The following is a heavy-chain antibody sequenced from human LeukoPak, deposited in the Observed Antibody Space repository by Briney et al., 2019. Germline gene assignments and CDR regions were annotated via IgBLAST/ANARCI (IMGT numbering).Heavy chain of an antibody. D-gene: IGHD2-8*01. CDR2: ISGSGGST. V-gene: IGHV3-23*01. J-gene: IGHJ4*02. CDR1: GFTFSSYA. Sequence: GGSLRLSCAASGFTFSSYAMSWVCQAPGEGLEWVSAISGSGGSTYYADSVKGRFTISRDNSKNTLYLQMNSLRAEDTAVYYCAKIGILMVYAEFDYWGQGTLVTVSS. CDR3: AKIGILMVYAEFDY.